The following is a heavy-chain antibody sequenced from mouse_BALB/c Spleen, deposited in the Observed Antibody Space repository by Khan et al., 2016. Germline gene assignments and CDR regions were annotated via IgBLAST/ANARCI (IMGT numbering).Heavy chain of an antibody. J-gene: IGHJ3*01. CDR3: ASRYDAWFVY. CDR1: GYTFTSYW. D-gene: IGHD2-14*01. CDR2: INPSTGYT. V-gene: IGHV1-7*01. Sequence: VQLQQSGAELAKPGASVKMSCKASGYTFTSYWMHWVKQRPGQGLEWIGYINPSTGYTEYNQKFKDKATLTADKSSSTAYMQLSSLTSEDSAVYYCASRYDAWFVYWGQGTLVTVSA.